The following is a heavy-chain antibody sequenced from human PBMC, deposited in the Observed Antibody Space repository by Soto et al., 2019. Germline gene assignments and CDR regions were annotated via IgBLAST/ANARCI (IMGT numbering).Heavy chain of an antibody. V-gene: IGHV4-61*01. CDR3: AREGYYDSSGYYLRGFDY. D-gene: IGHD3-22*01. CDR2: IYYSGST. CDR1: GGSVSSGSYY. J-gene: IGHJ4*02. Sequence: ASETLSLTCTVSGGSVSSGSYYWSWIRQPPGKGLEWIGYIYYSGSTSYNPSLKSRVTISVDTSKNQFSLKLSSVTAADTAVYYCAREGYYDSSGYYLRGFDYWGQGTLVTVSS.